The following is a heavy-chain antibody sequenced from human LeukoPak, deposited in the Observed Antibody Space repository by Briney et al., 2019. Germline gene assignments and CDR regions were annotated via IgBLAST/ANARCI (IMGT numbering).Heavy chain of an antibody. CDR1: EFTFSSRA. Sequence: GGSLRLSCAASEFTFSSRAMSWVRQAPGKGLEWVSAISAGGGSTYYADSVKGRFTISRDNSKNTLYLQMNSLRAEDTAVYYCARDRGELLWFGELLLYGNRGDYYFDYWGQGTLVTVSS. V-gene: IGHV3-23*01. CDR3: ARDRGELLWFGELLLYGNRGDYYFDY. CDR2: ISAGGGST. D-gene: IGHD3-10*01. J-gene: IGHJ4*02.